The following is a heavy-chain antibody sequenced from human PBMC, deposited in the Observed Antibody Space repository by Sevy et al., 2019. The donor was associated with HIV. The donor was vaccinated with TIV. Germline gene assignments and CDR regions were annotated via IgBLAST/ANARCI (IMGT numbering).Heavy chain of an antibody. V-gene: IGHV3-23*01. CDR3: AKRRVQSGLSGGGANYGWDV. CDR2: LIGGGSRT. D-gene: IGHD2-8*02. Sequence: GESLKISCAASGFSFSNYAMSWVRQAPGKGLEWVSTLIGGGSRTYYADSVTGRFTIPRDNSRNTLYLQMNSLRAEDTAVYYCAKRRVQSGLSGGGANYGWDVCGQGTTVTVSS. CDR1: GFSFSNYA. J-gene: IGHJ6*02.